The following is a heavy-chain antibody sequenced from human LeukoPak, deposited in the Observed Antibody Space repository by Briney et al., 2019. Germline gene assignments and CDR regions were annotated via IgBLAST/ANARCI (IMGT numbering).Heavy chain of an antibody. CDR3: AKDWALPGSTFFDY. CDR1: GFTFSSYE. V-gene: IGHV3-23*01. Sequence: PGGSLRLSCAASGFTFSSYEMNWVRQAPGKGLEWVSAISGSGGSTYYADSVKGRFTISRDNSKNTLYLQMNSLRAEDTAVYYCAKDWALPGSTFFDYWGQGTLVTVSS. CDR2: ISGSGGST. J-gene: IGHJ4*02. D-gene: IGHD1-1*01.